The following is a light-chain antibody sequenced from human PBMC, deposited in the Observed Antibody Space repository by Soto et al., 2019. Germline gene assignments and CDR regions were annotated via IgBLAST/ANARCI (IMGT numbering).Light chain of an antibody. CDR2: GAS. Sequence: EIVMTQSPATLSVSPGERATLSCRASQSLSSNLAWYQQKPGQAPRLLIYGASTRATGIPARFSGGESGTEFTLTISSLQSEDFAVYFCQQYNNWPPYTFGQGTKLEIK. CDR3: QQYNNWPPYT. CDR1: QSLSSN. V-gene: IGKV3-15*01. J-gene: IGKJ2*01.